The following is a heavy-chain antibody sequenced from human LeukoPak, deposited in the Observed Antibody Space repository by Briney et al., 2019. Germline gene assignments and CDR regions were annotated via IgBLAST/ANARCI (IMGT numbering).Heavy chain of an antibody. V-gene: IGHV4-59*01. CDR3: ARDAPFNYYDSSGWVDY. Sequence: SETLSLTCTVSGGSISTYYWSWIRQPPGKGLEWIGHIYNSGSTNYSPSLKSRVTISVDTSKTQFSLKLSSVTAADTAVYYCARDAPFNYYDSSGWVDYWGQGTLVTVSS. J-gene: IGHJ4*02. CDR2: IYNSGST. CDR1: GGSISTYY. D-gene: IGHD3-22*01.